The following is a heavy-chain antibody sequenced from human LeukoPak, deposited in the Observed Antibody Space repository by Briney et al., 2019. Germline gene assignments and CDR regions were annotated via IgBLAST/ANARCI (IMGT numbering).Heavy chain of an antibody. J-gene: IGHJ4*02. CDR2: ISYDGSNK. D-gene: IGHD3-10*01. CDR3: ANLDPTYYYGIGGY. Sequence: PGGSLRLSCAASGFTFSSYGMHWVRQAPGKGLEWVAVISYDGSNKYYADSVKGRFTISRDNSKNTLYLQMNSLRAEDTAVYYCANLDPTYYYGIGGYWGQGTLVTVSS. V-gene: IGHV3-30*18. CDR1: GFTFSSYG.